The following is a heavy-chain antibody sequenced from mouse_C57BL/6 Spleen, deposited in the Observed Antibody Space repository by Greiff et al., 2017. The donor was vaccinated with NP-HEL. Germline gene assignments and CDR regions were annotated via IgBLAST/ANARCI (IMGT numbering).Heavy chain of an antibody. CDR3: ARDDYDGSDD. V-gene: IGHV1-61*01. D-gene: IGHD2-4*01. Sequence: VQLQQPGAELVRPGSSVKLSCKASGYTFTSYWMDWVKQRPGQGLEWIGNIYPSDSETHYNQKFKDKATLTVDKSSSTAYMQLSSLTSEDSAVYYCARDDYDGSDDWGQGTTLTVSS. CDR1: GYTFTSYW. CDR2: IYPSDSET. J-gene: IGHJ2*01.